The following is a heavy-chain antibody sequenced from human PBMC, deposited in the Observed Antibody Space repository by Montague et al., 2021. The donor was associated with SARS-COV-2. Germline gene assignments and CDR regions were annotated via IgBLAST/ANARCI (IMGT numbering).Heavy chain of an antibody. Sequence: TLPLTCTVSGGSISSGGYYWSWIRQHPGKGLEWIGYIYHTGSTHYNPSLKSRVTISKETSKNHFSLNLTSVTAADSAVYYCARDSGYYDSSGYSYDAFDIWGQGTKVTVSS. CDR2: IYHTGST. CDR3: ARDSGYYDSSGYSYDAFDI. CDR1: GGSISSGGYY. J-gene: IGHJ3*02. V-gene: IGHV4-31*03. D-gene: IGHD3-22*01.